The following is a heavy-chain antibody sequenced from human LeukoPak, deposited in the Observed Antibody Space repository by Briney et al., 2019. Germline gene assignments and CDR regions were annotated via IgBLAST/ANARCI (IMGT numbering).Heavy chain of an antibody. CDR3: ARDSCSSTSCYTKYYFDY. D-gene: IGHD2-2*02. V-gene: IGHV3-33*01. J-gene: IGHJ4*02. CDR2: IWYDGSNK. Sequence: PGGSLRLSCAASGFTFSSYGMPWVRQAPGKGLEWVAVIWYDGSNKYYADSVKGRFTISRDNSKNTLYLQMNSLRAEDTAVYYCARDSCSSTSCYTKYYFDYWGQGTLVTVSS. CDR1: GFTFSSYG.